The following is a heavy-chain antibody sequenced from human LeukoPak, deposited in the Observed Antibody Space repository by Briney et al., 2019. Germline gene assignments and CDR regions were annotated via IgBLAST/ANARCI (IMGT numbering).Heavy chain of an antibody. CDR3: ARSGAYCSGVSCYYSY. Sequence: PSETLSLTCAVYGGSFSGYYWSWIRQPPGKGLEWIGEITHSGSTNYNPSLKSRVSISVDTSKNQFSLKLSSVTAADTAVYYCARSGAYCSGVSCYYSYWGQGTRVTVSS. V-gene: IGHV4-34*01. CDR1: GGSFSGYY. D-gene: IGHD2-15*01. CDR2: ITHSGST. J-gene: IGHJ4*02.